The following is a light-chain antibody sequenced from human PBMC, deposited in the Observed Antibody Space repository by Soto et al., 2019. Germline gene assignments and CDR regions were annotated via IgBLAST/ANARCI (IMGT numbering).Light chain of an antibody. J-gene: IGKJ1*01. CDR2: AAS. Sequence: DIQMTQSPSSLSASVGDTVTITCRASQGISNYVAWYQQKPGQVPNLLIYAASTLQSGVPSRFSGSGSGTDFTLTISSLRPEDVATYYCQKYNNAPRTFGQRTKVEI. CDR3: QKYNNAPRT. CDR1: QGISNY. V-gene: IGKV1-27*01.